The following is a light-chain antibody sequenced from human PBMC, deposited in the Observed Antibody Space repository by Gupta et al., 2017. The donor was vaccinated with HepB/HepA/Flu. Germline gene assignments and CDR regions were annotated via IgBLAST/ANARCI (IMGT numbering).Light chain of an antibody. CDR3: SSYTSSSTVV. CDR1: SSDVGGYNY. CDR2: DVS. J-gene: IGLJ2*01. V-gene: IGLV2-14*01. Sequence: QSALTQPASVSGSPGQSRTISCTGTSSDVGGYNYVSWYQQHPGKAPKLMIYDVSNRPAGVSTLFSGSKSGNTASLTISGLQAEDEADYYCSSYTSSSTVVFGGGTKLTVL.